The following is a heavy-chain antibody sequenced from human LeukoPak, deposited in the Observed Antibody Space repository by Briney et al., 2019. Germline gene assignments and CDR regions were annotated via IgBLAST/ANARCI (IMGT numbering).Heavy chain of an antibody. CDR2: IRYDGSNK. V-gene: IGHV3-30*02. J-gene: IGHJ4*02. CDR1: GFTFSSYG. CDR3: AKGRYSYADTLYYFDY. Sequence: GGSLRLSRAASGFTFSSYGMHWVRQAPGKGLEWVAFIRYDGSNKYYADSVKGRFTISRDNSKNTLYLQMNSLRAEDTAVYYCAKGRYSYADTLYYFDYWGQGTLVTVSS. D-gene: IGHD5-18*01.